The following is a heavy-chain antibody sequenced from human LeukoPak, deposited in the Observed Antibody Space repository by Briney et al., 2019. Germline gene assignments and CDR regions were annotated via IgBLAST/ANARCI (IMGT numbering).Heavy chain of an antibody. J-gene: IGHJ3*02. CDR3: ARDKMITFGGVIVIADAFDI. D-gene: IGHD3-16*02. Sequence: PGGSLRLSCAASGFTFSSYSMNWVRQAPGKGLEWVSSISSSSSYIYYADSVKGRFTISRDNAKNSLYLQMNSLRAEDTAVYYCARDKMITFGGVIVIADAFDIWGQGTMVTVSS. CDR1: GFTFSSYS. CDR2: ISSSSSYI. V-gene: IGHV3-21*01.